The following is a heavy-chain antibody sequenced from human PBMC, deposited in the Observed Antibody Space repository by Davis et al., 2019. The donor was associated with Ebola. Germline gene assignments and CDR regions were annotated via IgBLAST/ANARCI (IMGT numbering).Heavy chain of an antibody. Sequence: MPSETLSLTCTVSGGSISSYYWSWIRQPPGKGLEWIGYIYYSGSTNYNPSLKSRVTISVDTSKNQFSLKLSSVTAADTAVYYCAREYSGSYYLDYWGQGTLVTVSS. V-gene: IGHV4-59*01. CDR2: IYYSGST. J-gene: IGHJ4*02. D-gene: IGHD1-26*01. CDR3: AREYSGSYYLDY. CDR1: GGSISSYY.